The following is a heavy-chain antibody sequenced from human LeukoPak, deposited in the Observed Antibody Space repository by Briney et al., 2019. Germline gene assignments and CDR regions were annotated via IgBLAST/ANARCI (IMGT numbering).Heavy chain of an antibody. CDR2: IYYSGST. D-gene: IGHD3-22*01. CDR1: GGSISSYY. Sequence: SETLSLTCTVSGGSISSYYWSWIRQPPGKGLEWIGYIYYSGSTNYNPSLKSRVTISVDTSKNQFSLKLSSVTAADTAVYYCARGRYYYEGPFDYWGQGTLVTVSS. J-gene: IGHJ4*02. V-gene: IGHV4-59*08. CDR3: ARGRYYYEGPFDY.